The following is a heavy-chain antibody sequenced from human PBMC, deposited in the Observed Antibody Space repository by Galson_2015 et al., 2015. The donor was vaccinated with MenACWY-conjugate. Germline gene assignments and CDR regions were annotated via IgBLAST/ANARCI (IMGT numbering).Heavy chain of an antibody. Sequence: SVKVSCKVSGSSLSEIFMHWVRRAPGKGFEWMGGVNPEDGETIYAREFQGRVTMTEDTSTETGYMGLGRLRSEDTAVYYCASVVAVYCQCGTCYGSDVLRQAATRTVSS. CDR3: ASVVAVYCQCGTCYGSDV. J-gene: IGHJ6*02. V-gene: IGHV1-24*01. CDR1: GSSLSEIF. D-gene: IGHD2-21*01. CDR2: VNPEDGET.